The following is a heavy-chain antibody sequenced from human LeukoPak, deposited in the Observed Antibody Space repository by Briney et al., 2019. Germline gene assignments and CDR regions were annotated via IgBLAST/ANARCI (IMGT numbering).Heavy chain of an antibody. CDR1: GYTFTCYY. J-gene: IGHJ5*02. Sequence: APVKVSCKASGYTFTCYYMHWVRQAPAQGHERMGWINPKSGTTNSAQKFQGTVTMTRDTSISTAYMELSRPRSDDSAVYYCAMGEYYVFWNGYYRFAPWGQGSLVTVSS. CDR2: INPKSGTT. V-gene: IGHV1-2*02. CDR3: AMGEYYVFWNGYYRFAP. D-gene: IGHD3-3*01.